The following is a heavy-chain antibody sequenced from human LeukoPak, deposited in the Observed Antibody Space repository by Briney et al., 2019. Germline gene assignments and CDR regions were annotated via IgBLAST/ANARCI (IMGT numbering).Heavy chain of an antibody. J-gene: IGHJ4*02. D-gene: IGHD2-15*01. Sequence: GGSLRLSCAASGFTFSRDYMHWVRQSPGKGLEWVSAISGSGGSTHYADSVKGRFTISRDNSKNTLYLQMNSLRAEDTAVYYCAKGILSVNDYWGQGTLVTVSS. CDR3: AKGILSVNDY. CDR2: ISGSGGST. CDR1: GFTFSRDY. V-gene: IGHV3-23*01.